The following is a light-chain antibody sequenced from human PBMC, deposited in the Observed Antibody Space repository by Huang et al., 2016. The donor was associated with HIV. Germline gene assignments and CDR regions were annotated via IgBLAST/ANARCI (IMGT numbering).Light chain of an antibody. CDR3: MQALEAPRT. CDR1: QSLLHSNGYNY. J-gene: IGKJ1*01. CDR2: LCS. Sequence: DIVMTQSPLSLPVTPGEPASISCRSSQSLLHSNGYNYLDWYLQKPGQAPHLLIYLCSSRASGVPDRFSGSGSGTDFTLRISRVEAEYVGVYYCMQALEAPRTFGQGTKVEIK. V-gene: IGKV2-28*01.